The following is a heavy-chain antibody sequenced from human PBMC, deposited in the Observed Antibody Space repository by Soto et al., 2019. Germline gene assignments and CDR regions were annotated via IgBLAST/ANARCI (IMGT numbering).Heavy chain of an antibody. CDR3: ARGGYYDSSGYFGAFDI. J-gene: IGHJ3*02. Sequence: SETLYLTCTVSGGSISSGGYYWSWIRQHPGKGLEWIGYIYYSGSTYYNPSLKSRVTISVDTSKNQFSLKLSSVTAADTAVYYCARGGYYDSSGYFGAFDIWGQGTMV. CDR2: IYYSGST. D-gene: IGHD3-22*01. CDR1: GGSISSGGYY. V-gene: IGHV4-31*03.